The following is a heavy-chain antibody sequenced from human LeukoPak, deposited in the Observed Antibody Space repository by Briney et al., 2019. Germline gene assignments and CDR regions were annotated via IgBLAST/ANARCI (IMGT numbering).Heavy chain of an antibody. Sequence: PSETLSLTCSVSGGSTSTFYWSWIRQPPGKGLEWIGSIYHSGSTYYNPSLKSRVTISVDTSKNQFSLKLSSVTAADTAVYYCARGEYGSGSYYYNWFDPWGQGTLVTVSS. CDR2: IYHSGST. V-gene: IGHV4-38-2*02. CDR3: ARGEYGSGSYYYNWFDP. J-gene: IGHJ5*02. D-gene: IGHD3-10*01. CDR1: GGSTSTFY.